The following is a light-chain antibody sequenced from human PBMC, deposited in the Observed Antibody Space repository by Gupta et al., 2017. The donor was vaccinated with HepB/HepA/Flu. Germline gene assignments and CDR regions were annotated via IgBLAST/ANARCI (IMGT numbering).Light chain of an antibody. Sequence: EIEMTQSPATLSVSTGERATLSCWAMQSVSSNLAWYQQKPGQVPRLLISGASTRATGVSARISGSGSGTEFTLTISSLQSEDFAVYYCQQYKSWPLTFGGGTKVEIK. V-gene: IGKV3-15*01. CDR3: QQYKSWPLT. CDR1: QSVSSN. J-gene: IGKJ4*01. CDR2: GAS.